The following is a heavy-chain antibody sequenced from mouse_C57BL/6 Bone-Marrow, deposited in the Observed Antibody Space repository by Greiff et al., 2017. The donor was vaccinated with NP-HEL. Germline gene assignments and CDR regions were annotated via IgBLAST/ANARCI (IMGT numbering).Heavy chain of an antibody. D-gene: IGHD2-1*01. J-gene: IGHJ2*01. Sequence: GAELVMPGASVKLSCKASGYTFTSYWMHWVKQRPGQGLEWIGEIDPSDSYTNYNQKFKGKSTLTVDKSSSTAYMQLSSLTSEDSAVYYCARGGGNYENYFDYWGQGTTLTVSS. CDR3: ARGGGNYENYFDY. CDR2: IDPSDSYT. CDR1: GYTFTSYW. V-gene: IGHV1-69*01.